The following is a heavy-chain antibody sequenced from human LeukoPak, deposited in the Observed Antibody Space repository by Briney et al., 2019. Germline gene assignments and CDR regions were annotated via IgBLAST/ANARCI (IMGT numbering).Heavy chain of an antibody. CDR2: IYHSGST. J-gene: IGHJ2*01. CDR1: GVSISSGDYS. Sequence: SETLSLTCAVSGVSISSGDYSWSWIRQPPGKGLEWIGYIYHSGSTYYNPSLKSRVAISVDRSKNQFSLNPISVTAADTAVYYCARGPDWYFDLWGRGTLVTVSS. V-gene: IGHV4-30-2*01. D-gene: IGHD3-10*01. CDR3: ARGPDWYFDL.